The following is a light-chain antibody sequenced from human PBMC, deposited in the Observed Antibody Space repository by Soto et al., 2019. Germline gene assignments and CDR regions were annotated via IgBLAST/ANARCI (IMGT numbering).Light chain of an antibody. CDR1: QNINNY. CDR3: XQYENLPT. J-gene: IGKJ5*01. Sequence: DIQLAQSPSSLSASVGDRVTVTCQASQNINNYLNWYQQKPGRAPKXLIYDASNLEAGVPSSFRGSGSGTDFTFTISRLQPEDIATYYCXQYENLPTFGQGTRLEIK. CDR2: DAS. V-gene: IGKV1-33*01.